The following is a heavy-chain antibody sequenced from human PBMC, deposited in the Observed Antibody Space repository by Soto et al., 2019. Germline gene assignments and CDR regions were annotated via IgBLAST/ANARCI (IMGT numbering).Heavy chain of an antibody. CDR3: AKDVKWGGMNTIYYLDS. CDR2: ISANGDNK. J-gene: IGHJ4*02. Sequence: PGGSLRLSCVGSGFIVDDDAMHWVRQAPGKGLEWVSGISANGDNKDYADSVKGRFTISRDNAKNSLFLQMKSLRPEDTAFYYFAKDVKWGGMNTIYYLDSWGQGTQV. D-gene: IGHD3-10*01. V-gene: IGHV3-9*01. CDR1: GFIVDDDA.